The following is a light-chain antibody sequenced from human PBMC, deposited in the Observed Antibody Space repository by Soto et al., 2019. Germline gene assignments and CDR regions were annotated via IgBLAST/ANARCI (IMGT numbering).Light chain of an antibody. CDR1: QGIRND. CDR3: LQHNSYPPT. J-gene: IGKJ4*01. V-gene: IGKV1-17*01. CDR2: AAS. Sequence: DIHFTQSPSLLSSSVLYICTMTCRASQGIRNDLGWYQQKPGKAPKRLIYAASSLQSGVPSRFSGSGSGTEFTLTISSLQPEDFATYYCLQHNSYPPTFGGGTKVDIK.